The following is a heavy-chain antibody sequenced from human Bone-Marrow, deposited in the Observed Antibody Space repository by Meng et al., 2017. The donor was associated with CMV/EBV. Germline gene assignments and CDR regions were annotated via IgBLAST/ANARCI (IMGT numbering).Heavy chain of an antibody. J-gene: IGHJ4*02. CDR1: GYTFTGSY. D-gene: IGHD4-17*01. CDR3: ARDSSDTTMTTPYYFHS. V-gene: IGHV1-2*02. Sequence: ASVKVSCKASGYTFTGSYMHWVRQAPGQGLEWMGWINPNSGGTKYAQKFQGRVTMTRDTSITTAYMEVSSLRSDDTAVYYCARDSSDTTMTTPYYFHSWGQGTLVTFSS. CDR2: INPNSGGT.